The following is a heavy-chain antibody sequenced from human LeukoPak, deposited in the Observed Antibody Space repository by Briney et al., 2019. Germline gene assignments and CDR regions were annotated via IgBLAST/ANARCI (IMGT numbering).Heavy chain of an antibody. D-gene: IGHD1-14*01. CDR3: ARDPVSDKPDYFDD. Sequence: GGSLTLSCVASGFTFTNYDMHWVRQAPDKGLEWVAVTSSDGGLKYYTDSVKGRSTISRDNSKNMLFLQMNSLRPEDTAVYSCARDPVSDKPDYFDDWGQGTLVTVSS. CDR1: GFTFTNYD. V-gene: IGHV3-30*03. J-gene: IGHJ4*02. CDR2: TSSDGGLK.